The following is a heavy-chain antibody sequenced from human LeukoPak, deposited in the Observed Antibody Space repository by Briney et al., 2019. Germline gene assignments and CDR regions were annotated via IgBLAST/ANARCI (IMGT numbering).Heavy chain of an antibody. D-gene: IGHD5-24*01. CDR2: IIPILGIA. V-gene: IGHV1-69*04. CDR1: GGTFSSYA. Sequence: SVKVSCKASGGTFSSYAISWVRQAPGQGLEWMGRIIPILGIANYAQKLQGRVTMTTDTSTSTAYMELRSLRSDDTAVYYCARDQGRDGYNAGDYYYGMDVWGQGTTVTASS. CDR3: ARDQGRDGYNAGDYYYGMDV. J-gene: IGHJ6*02.